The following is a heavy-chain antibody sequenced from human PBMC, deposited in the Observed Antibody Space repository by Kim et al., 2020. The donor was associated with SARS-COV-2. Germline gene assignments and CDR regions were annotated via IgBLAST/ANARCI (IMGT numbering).Heavy chain of an antibody. V-gene: IGHV3-23*01. CDR1: GFTFSSYA. D-gene: IGHD1-1*01. Sequence: GGSLRLSCADSGFTFSSYAMSWVRQAPGKGPEWVSLVSGSGGSTYHADSVKGRFAISRDNSKKTLYLQMNSLRAEDTALYYCAKGDSNNWSFFYYWGQGT. J-gene: IGHJ4*02. CDR2: VSGSGGST. CDR3: AKGDSNNWSFFYY.